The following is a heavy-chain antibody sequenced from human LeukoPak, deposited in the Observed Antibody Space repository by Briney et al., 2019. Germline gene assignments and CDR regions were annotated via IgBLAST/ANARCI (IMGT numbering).Heavy chain of an antibody. D-gene: IGHD6-19*01. CDR3: ARDFESSSCCDFDY. Sequence: SETLSLTCAVSGGSISSSNWWSWVRQPPGKGLEWIGEIYHSGNTNYNPSLKSRVTISVDTSKNQFSLKLSSVTAADTAVYYCARDFESSSCCDFDYWGQGTLVTVSA. J-gene: IGHJ4*02. CDR2: IYHSGNT. V-gene: IGHV4-4*02. CDR1: GGSISSSNW.